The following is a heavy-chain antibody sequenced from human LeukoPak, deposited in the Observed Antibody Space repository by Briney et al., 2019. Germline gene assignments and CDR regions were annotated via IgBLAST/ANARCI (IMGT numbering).Heavy chain of an antibody. V-gene: IGHV1-69*05. CDR3: ARDSLLRGYSYGSFDY. D-gene: IGHD5-18*01. CDR1: GGTFSSYA. CDR2: IILIFGTA. J-gene: IGHJ4*02. Sequence: SVEVSCKASGGTFSSYAISWVRQAPGQGLEWMGGIILIFGTANYAQKFQGRVTITTDESTSTAYMELSSLRSEDTAVYYCARDSLLRGYSYGSFDYWGQGTLVTVSS.